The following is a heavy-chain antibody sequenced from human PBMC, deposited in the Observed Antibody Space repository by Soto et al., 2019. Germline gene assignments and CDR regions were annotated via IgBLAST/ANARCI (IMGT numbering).Heavy chain of an antibody. Sequence: PGESLKISCAASGFTVSSNYVSWVRQAPGKGLEWVSVIYSGGSTYYADSVKGRFTISRDNSKNTLYLQMNSLRAEDTAVYYCARDLGSARAFDIWGQGTMVTVSS. V-gene: IGHV3-53*01. CDR1: GFTVSSNY. CDR3: ARDLGSARAFDI. D-gene: IGHD6-25*01. CDR2: IYSGGST. J-gene: IGHJ3*02.